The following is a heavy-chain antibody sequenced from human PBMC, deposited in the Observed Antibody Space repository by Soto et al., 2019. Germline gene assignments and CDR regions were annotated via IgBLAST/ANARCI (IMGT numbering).Heavy chain of an antibody. CDR1: GVSITDYG. V-gene: IGHV4-59*01. J-gene: IGHJ4*02. D-gene: IGHD3-3*01. Sequence: SETQCLTCTVSGVSITDYGWSWIRQTQGRGLEYLSYIYHNGSSNYNPYHGSQHTISVDTSKNQYSLKLTSVSAADTAVYFCSRDGSGYDFWDVPYYFDYWGQGIQVTVSS. CDR2: IYHNGSS. CDR3: SRDGSGYDFWDVPYYFDY.